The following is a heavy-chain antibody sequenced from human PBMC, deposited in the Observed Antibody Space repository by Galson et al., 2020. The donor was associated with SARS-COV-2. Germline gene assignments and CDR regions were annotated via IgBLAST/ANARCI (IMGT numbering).Heavy chain of an antibody. J-gene: IGHJ3*02. CDR3: ATWGVVVITYAFDI. D-gene: IGHD3-22*01. Sequence: ASVKVSCKLSGHTLTELSMHWVRQAPGKGLEWLGSFDPQDGETIYAQKFQGRVTMTEDTSTETAYLELSSLRSDDTAVYYCATWGVVVITYAFDIWGQWTMVTVSS. V-gene: IGHV1-24*01. CDR1: GHTLTELS. CDR2: FDPQDGET.